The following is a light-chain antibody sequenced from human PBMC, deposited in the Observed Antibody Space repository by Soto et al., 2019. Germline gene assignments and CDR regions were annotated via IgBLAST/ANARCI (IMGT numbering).Light chain of an antibody. Sequence: EVVLTRSPGTLYLFPGERATLSCRASQTGSGNNIAWYQQKPGQAPRLLIYGTFNRATGIPGRFSGSGSGTDFILIIGSLEPEDFVLYYCQYYSSSLWTFGQGTKMEI. J-gene: IGKJ1*01. CDR1: QTGSGNN. V-gene: IGKV3-20*01. CDR2: GTF. CDR3: QYYSSSLWT.